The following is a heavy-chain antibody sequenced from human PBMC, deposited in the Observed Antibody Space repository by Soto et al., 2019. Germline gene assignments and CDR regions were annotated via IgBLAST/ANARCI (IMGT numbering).Heavy chain of an antibody. CDR3: ARDWNGHFDY. V-gene: IGHV3-21*01. Sequence: EVQLVESGGGLVKPGGSLRLSCAASGFTFSSYSMNWVRQAPGKGLEWVSSISSSSSYIYYADSLNGRFTITRDNAKNSLYLQMNSLRAEDTAVYYCARDWNGHFDYCGQGTMVTVSS. J-gene: IGHJ4*02. CDR1: GFTFSSYS. D-gene: IGHD1-1*01. CDR2: ISSSSSYI.